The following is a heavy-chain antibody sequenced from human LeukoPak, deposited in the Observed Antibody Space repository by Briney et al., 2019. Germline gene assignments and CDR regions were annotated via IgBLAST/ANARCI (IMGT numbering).Heavy chain of an antibody. V-gene: IGHV1-2*02. CDR3: ASLPYISTNRDY. D-gene: IGHD1-1*01. CDR1: GYTFTAYH. Sequence: GASVKVSCKASGYTFTAYHIHWVRQAPGQGLEWMGWIHPKSGDTNYAQKFQGRVTLTSDTSISTAYMEVSRLTSDDTAVYFCASLPYISTNRDYWGQGSPLTVSS. J-gene: IGHJ4*02. CDR2: IHPKSGDT.